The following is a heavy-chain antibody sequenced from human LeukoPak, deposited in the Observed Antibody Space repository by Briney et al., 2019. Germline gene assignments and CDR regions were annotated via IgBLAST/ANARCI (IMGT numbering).Heavy chain of an antibody. Sequence: GGSLRLSCAASGFTVSSNYVSWVRQAPGKGLEWVSVIYSGGSTYYADSVKGRFTISRNNSKNTLYLQMNSLRAEDTAVYYCARDRILPAHRRGWFDPWGQGTLVTVSS. CDR2: IYSGGST. CDR3: ARDRILPAHRRGWFDP. J-gene: IGHJ5*02. CDR1: GFTVSSNY. V-gene: IGHV3-53*01. D-gene: IGHD2-15*01.